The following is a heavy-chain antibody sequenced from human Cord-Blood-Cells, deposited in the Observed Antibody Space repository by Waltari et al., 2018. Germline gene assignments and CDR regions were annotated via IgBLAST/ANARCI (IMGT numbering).Heavy chain of an antibody. CDR2: IKSKTDGGRT. CDR1: GFTSIMPW. J-gene: IGHJ3*02. V-gene: IGHV3-15*01. CDR3: TTDHRRACDI. Sequence: GGGTVNSGGPLRLSCGASGFTSIMPWQRWVRQAPGSGLEWVGSIKSKTDGGRTDYTALVKGRFTISREDSKNTLYLQMNSLKTEDTAVYYCTTDHRRACDIWGQGTMVTGSS.